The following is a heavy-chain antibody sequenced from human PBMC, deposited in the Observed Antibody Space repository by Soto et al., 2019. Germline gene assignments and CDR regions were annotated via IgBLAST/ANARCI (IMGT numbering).Heavy chain of an antibody. CDR3: AREGASIVGATGAFDM. CDR1: GGTFSTYP. D-gene: IGHD1-26*01. CDR2: IIPIFGSA. V-gene: IGHV1-69*06. Sequence: QEQLVQSGAEVKRPGSSVKVSCTASGGTFSTYPIHWVRQAPGQGLEWMGGIIPIFGSANFAQKFQGRVTIPADKSTSRAYMELSSLRSEDTAIYYCAREGASIVGATGAFDMWGQGTLVSVSS. J-gene: IGHJ3*02.